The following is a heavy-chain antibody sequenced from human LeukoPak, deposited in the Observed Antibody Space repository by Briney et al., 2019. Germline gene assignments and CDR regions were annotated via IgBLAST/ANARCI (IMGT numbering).Heavy chain of an antibody. D-gene: IGHD6-19*01. Sequence: GGSLRLSCAASGFSFSRYSVNWVRQAPGKGLEWVSFIGSSSRYIYYADSVKGRFTISRDNAKNTLYLQMNSLRAEDTAVYYCARSNSSGWYYFDYWGQGTLVTVSS. CDR3: ARSNSSGWYYFDY. J-gene: IGHJ4*02. CDR2: IGSSSRYI. V-gene: IGHV3-21*01. CDR1: GFSFSRYS.